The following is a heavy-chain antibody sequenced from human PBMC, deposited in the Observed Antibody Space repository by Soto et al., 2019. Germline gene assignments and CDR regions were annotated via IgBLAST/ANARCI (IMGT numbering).Heavy chain of an antibody. Sequence: PGGALRLSCAASGFTFSSYSMNWVRQAPGKGLEWVSYISSSSSTIYYADSVKGRFTISRDNAKNSLYPQMNSLRAEDTAVYYCARERRDRYYDFWSGYPPEYYYYYYYMDVWGKGTTVTVSS. V-gene: IGHV3-48*01. CDR1: GFTFSSYS. CDR2: ISSSSSTI. J-gene: IGHJ6*03. D-gene: IGHD3-3*01. CDR3: ARERRDRYYDFWSGYPPEYYYYYYYMDV.